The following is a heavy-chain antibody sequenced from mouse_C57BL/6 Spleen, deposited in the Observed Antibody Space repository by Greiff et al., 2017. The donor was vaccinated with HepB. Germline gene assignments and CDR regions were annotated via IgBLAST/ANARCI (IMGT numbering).Heavy chain of an antibody. Sequence: DVQLQESGPGLVKPSQSLSLTCSVTGYSITSGYYWNWIRQFPGNKLEWMGYISYDGSNNYNPSLKNRISITRDTSKNQFFLKLNSVTTEDTATYYCASEGIYYYGSGYFDYWGQGTTLTVSS. J-gene: IGHJ2*01. V-gene: IGHV3-6*01. CDR1: GYSITSGYY. CDR2: ISYDGSN. CDR3: ASEGIYYYGSGYFDY. D-gene: IGHD1-1*01.